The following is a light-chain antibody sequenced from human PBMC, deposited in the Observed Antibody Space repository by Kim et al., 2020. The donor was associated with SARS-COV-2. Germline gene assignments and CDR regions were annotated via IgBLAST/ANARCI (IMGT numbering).Light chain of an antibody. V-gene: IGKV3-20*01. Sequence: EFVLTQSPGTLSLSPRERATLSCRASQSVSSSYLGWYQQRPGQAPRLLIYGAYYRATGIPDRFSGSGSGTDFTLTISRLEPEDFAVYYCQQYGNSPYTFGQGTKLKI. CDR2: GAY. CDR1: QSVSSSY. J-gene: IGKJ2*01. CDR3: QQYGNSPYT.